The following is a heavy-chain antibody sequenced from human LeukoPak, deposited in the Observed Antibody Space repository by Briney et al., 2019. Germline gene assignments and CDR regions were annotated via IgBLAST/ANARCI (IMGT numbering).Heavy chain of an antibody. CDR3: ARSSANYYDSSGYYYVPPYYFDY. CDR2: IYYSGST. Sequence: SEPLSLTCTVSGGSISSSSYYWGWIRQPPGKGLEWIGSIYYSGSTYYNPSLKSRVTISVDTSKNQFSLKLSSVTAADTAVYYCARSSANYYDSSGYYYVPPYYFDYWGQGTLVTVSP. J-gene: IGHJ4*02. D-gene: IGHD3-22*01. V-gene: IGHV4-39*01. CDR1: GGSISSSSYY.